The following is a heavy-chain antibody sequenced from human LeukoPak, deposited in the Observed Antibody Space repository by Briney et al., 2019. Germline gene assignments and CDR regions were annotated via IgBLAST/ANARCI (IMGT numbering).Heavy chain of an antibody. CDR1: GFTFSGSA. Sequence: GGSLRLSCAASGFTFSGSAMHWVRQAPGKGLEWVGRIRSKANSYATAYAASVKGRFTISRDDSKNTAYLQMNSLKTEDTAVYYCTRQEFSGYDRSFDYWGQGTLVTVSS. D-gene: IGHD5-12*01. CDR2: IRSKANSYAT. J-gene: IGHJ4*02. CDR3: TRQEFSGYDRSFDY. V-gene: IGHV3-73*01.